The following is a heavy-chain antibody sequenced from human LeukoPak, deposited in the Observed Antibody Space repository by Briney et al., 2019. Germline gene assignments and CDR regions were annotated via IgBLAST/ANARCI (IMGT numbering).Heavy chain of an antibody. CDR2: IRPDGSEE. CDR3: ARLMGGVTTYDY. CDR1: GFTFSNYW. V-gene: IGHV3-7*01. D-gene: IGHD4-11*01. J-gene: IGHJ4*02. Sequence: GSVRLSCAASGFTFSNYWMSWVSKGPGDGMEWLDSIRPDGSEEYYMDSVKGQFNISRDNAENTLDLQMNSRRAEDTAVYYCARLMGGVTTYDYWGQGNLVTVSS.